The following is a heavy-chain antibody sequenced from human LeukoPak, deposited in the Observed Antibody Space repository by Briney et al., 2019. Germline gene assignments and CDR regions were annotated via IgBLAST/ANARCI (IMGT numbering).Heavy chain of an antibody. J-gene: IGHJ4*02. D-gene: IGHD4-17*01. Sequence: GGSLRLSCAASGFTFSNYGMHWVRQAPGKGLEWVSFMRHDGSNKYYADSVKGRFTISRDNSKNLLYLQMNSLRPEDTAVYYCAKVIYGDWPFDYWGQGTLVTVSS. CDR3: AKVIYGDWPFDY. V-gene: IGHV3-30*02. CDR2: MRHDGSNK. CDR1: GFTFSNYG.